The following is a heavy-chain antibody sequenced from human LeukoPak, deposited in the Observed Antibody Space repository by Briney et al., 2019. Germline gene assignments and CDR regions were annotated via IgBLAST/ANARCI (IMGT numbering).Heavy chain of an antibody. D-gene: IGHD2-21*02. CDR1: GFTFSNDE. V-gene: IGHV3-74*01. CDR3: ARDGGGGDCYLDY. CDR2: INSDGSST. Sequence: GGSLRLSCAASGFTFSNDEMNWVRQAPGKGLEWVSRINSDGSSTSYADSVKGRFTISRDNAKNTLYLQMNSLRAEDTAVYYCARDGGGGDCYLDYWGQGTLVTVSS. J-gene: IGHJ4*02.